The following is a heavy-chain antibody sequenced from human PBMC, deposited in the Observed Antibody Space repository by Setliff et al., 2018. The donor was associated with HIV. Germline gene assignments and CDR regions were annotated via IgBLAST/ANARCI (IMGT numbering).Heavy chain of an antibody. Sequence: ASVKVSCKAPGNSFNGDFLNWVRQAPGQGLEWMGNIKLSSGGTKFAQKFLGRVTMTRDTSTNTAFMELRRLNSDEDTAVYYCARDRTSYGDYVLGPSFDLWGRGTLVTVSS. CDR3: ARDRTSYGDYVLGPSFDL. D-gene: IGHD4-17*01. V-gene: IGHV1-2*02. J-gene: IGHJ2*01. CDR1: GNSFNGDF. CDR2: IKLSSGGT.